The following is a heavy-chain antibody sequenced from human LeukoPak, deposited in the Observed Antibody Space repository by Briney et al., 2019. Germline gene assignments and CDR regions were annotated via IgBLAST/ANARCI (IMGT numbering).Heavy chain of an antibody. J-gene: IGHJ4*02. V-gene: IGHV6-1*01. CDR3: ARGTGVFDY. CDR2: TYYRSKWHN. D-gene: IGHD1-1*01. CDR1: GDSFSSNSDA. Sequence: SQTLSLTCAISGDSFSSNSDAWNWFRQSPSRGLEWLGRTYYRSKWHNDYAISVKSRITINPDTSKNQFSLQLNSATPEDTAVYYCARGTGVFDYWGQGTLVTVSS.